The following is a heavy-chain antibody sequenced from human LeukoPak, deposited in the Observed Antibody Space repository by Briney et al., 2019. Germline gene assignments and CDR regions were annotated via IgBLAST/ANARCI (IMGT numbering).Heavy chain of an antibody. CDR3: ARVHYDSSGYYEGRSFWFDP. CDR1: GFTFSSYW. J-gene: IGHJ5*02. D-gene: IGHD3-22*01. CDR2: IKQDGSEK. V-gene: IGHV3-7*01. Sequence: GGSLRLSCAASGFTFSSYWMSWVRQAPGKGLEWLANIKQDGSEKYYVDSVKGRFTTSRDNAKNSLYLQMNSLRAEDTAVYYCARVHYDSSGYYEGRSFWFDPWGQGTLVTVSS.